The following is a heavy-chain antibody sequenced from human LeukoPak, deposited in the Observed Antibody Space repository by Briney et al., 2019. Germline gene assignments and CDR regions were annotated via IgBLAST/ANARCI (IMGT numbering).Heavy chain of an antibody. CDR2: ISSSSSYI. CDR1: GFTFSSYS. Sequence: GGSLRLSCAASGFTFSSYSMNWVRQAPGKGLEWVSSISSSSSYIYYADLVKGRFSISRDDAENSLYLQMNSLRVEDTAVYYCAREFPTYYALDVWGQGTTVIVSS. J-gene: IGHJ6*02. V-gene: IGHV3-21*01. CDR3: AREFPTYYALDV.